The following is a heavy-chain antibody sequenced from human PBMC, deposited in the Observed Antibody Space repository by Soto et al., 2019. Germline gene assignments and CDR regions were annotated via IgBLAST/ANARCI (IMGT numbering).Heavy chain of an antibody. CDR1: GGSISSGGYY. CDR2: IYYSGST. J-gene: IGHJ4*02. Sequence: PSETLSLTCTVSGGSISSGGYYWSWIRQHPGKGLEWIGYIYYSGSTYYNPSLKSRVTISVDTSKNQFSLKLSSVTAADTAVYYCARGRVTFGSWTLAYWGQGTLVTVSS. D-gene: IGHD6-13*01. V-gene: IGHV4-31*03. CDR3: ARGRVTFGSWTLAY.